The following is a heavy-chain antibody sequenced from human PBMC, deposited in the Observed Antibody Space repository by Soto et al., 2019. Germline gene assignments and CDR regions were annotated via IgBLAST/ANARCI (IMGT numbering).Heavy chain of an antibody. J-gene: IGHJ4*02. CDR3: AKGLVRGDY. CDR2: ISGSGGST. D-gene: IGHD6-19*01. CDR1: GFTLSSYV. Sequence: EVQLLESGRGLVQPGGSLRLSCAASGFTLSSYVMSWVRQAPGKGLEWVSAISGSGGSTYYADSVKGRFTISRDDSKNTLYLQMNSLRAEDTAVYYCAKGLVRGDYWGQGTLVTVSS. V-gene: IGHV3-23*01.